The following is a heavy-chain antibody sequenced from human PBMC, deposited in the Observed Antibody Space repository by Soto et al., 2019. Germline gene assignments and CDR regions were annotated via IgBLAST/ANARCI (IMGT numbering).Heavy chain of an antibody. CDR2: ISQTETT. V-gene: IGHV4-34*01. D-gene: IGHD2-15*01. CDR1: GESFGGFY. Sequence: TLSLTCVVYGESFGGFYWSWVRQSTGKGLEWIGEISQTETTAYSPSLKSRVSISADTSKKQFSLTLTSVTAADTAVYYCVHSPNVAVDHWGHGTLVTVSS. CDR3: VHSPNVAVDH. J-gene: IGHJ4*01.